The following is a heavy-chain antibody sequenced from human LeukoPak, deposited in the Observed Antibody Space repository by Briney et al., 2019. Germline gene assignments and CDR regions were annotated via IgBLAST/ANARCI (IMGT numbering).Heavy chain of an antibody. Sequence: GGSLRLSCAASGFSFSNYGMHWVRQAPGKGLEWVAFTRYDGRHKDYADSVKGRFTSSRDNSKNTLYLQMNSLRAEDTAVYYCAKGRWLVDYWGRGTLVTVSS. V-gene: IGHV3-30*02. CDR1: GFSFSNYG. CDR2: TRYDGRHK. D-gene: IGHD6-19*01. CDR3: AKGRWLVDY. J-gene: IGHJ4*02.